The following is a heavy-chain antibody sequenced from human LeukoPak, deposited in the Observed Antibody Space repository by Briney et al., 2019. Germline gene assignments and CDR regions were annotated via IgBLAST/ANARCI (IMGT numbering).Heavy chain of an antibody. J-gene: IGHJ5*02. Sequence: PGGSLRLSCAASGFTVSSNYMYWVRQAPGKGLEWVSVIYSGGSTYYADSVKGRFTISRDNSKNTLYLQMNSLRAEDTAVYYCARGLPFRETHDPWGQGTLVTVSS. CDR2: IYSGGST. D-gene: IGHD2-21*01. V-gene: IGHV3-66*01. CDR3: ARGLPFRETHDP. CDR1: GFTVSSNY.